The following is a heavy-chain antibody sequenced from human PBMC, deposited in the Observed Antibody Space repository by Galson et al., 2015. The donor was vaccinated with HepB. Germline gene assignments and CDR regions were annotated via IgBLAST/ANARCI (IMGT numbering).Heavy chain of an antibody. CDR2: ISTTSDNK. J-gene: IGHJ4*02. CDR1: GFTFSSYT. Sequence: SLRLSCAASGFTFSSYTMNWVRQAPGKGLEWISYISTTSDNKFSADYAKGRFIISRDNAKNSLYLQMNSLRAEDPAVYYCARIALSGSYWYFDYWGQGTLVTVSS. CDR3: ARIALSGSYWYFDY. V-gene: IGHV3-48*01. D-gene: IGHD1-26*01.